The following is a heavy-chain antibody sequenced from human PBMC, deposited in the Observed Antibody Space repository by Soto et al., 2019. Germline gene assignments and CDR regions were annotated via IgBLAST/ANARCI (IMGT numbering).Heavy chain of an antibody. CDR3: ARVRDGGYSRV. D-gene: IGHD2-15*01. V-gene: IGHV1-18*01. CDR2: INAYKGNT. CDR1: GYTFTSYD. J-gene: IGHJ4*02. Sequence: ASVKVSCKASGYTFTSYDMRWVRQAPGQGLEWMGWINAYKGNTNYAQKLQGRVTMTTDTSTSTAYMELRSLTSDDTAVYYCARVRDGGYSRVWGQGTLVTVSS.